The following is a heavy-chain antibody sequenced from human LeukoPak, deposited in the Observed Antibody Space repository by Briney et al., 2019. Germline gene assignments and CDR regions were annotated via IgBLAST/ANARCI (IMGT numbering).Heavy chain of an antibody. V-gene: IGHV3-33*06. D-gene: IGHD5-18*01. CDR1: GFTFSSYG. Sequence: PGRSLRLSCAASGFTFSSYGMHWVRQAPGKGLEWVAATWYDGSNKYYADSVKGRFTISRDNSKNTLYLQMNSLRAEDTAVYYCAKDRYSYGFLEYYYGMDVWGQGTTVTVSS. J-gene: IGHJ6*02. CDR3: AKDRYSYGFLEYYYGMDV. CDR2: TWYDGSNK.